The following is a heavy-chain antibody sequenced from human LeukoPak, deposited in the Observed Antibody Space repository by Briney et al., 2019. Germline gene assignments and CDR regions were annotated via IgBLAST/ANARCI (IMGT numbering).Heavy chain of an antibody. V-gene: IGHV1-69*01. CDR1: GGTFTSYA. Sequence: SVKVSCKASGGTFTSYAISWVRQAPGQGLEGMGGIIPIFGTANYAQKFQGRVTITPDESTSTAYMELSSLRSEDTAAYYCARESGSYPDAFDIWGQGTMVTVSS. D-gene: IGHD1-26*01. CDR2: IIPIFGTA. J-gene: IGHJ3*02. CDR3: ARESGSYPDAFDI.